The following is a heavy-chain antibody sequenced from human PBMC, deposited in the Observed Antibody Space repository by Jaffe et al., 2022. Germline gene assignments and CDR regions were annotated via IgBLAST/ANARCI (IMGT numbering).Heavy chain of an antibody. D-gene: IGHD6-19*01. J-gene: IGHJ5*02. CDR3: ARVFGVQWLVPRAGFDP. CDR1: GGTFSSYA. Sequence: QVQLVQSGAEVKKPGSSVKVSCKASGGTFSSYAISWVRQAPGQGLEWMGGIIPIFGTANYAQKFQGRVTITADESTSTAYMELSSLRSEDTAVYYCARVFGVQWLVPRAGFDPWGQGTLVTVSS. CDR2: IIPIFGTA. V-gene: IGHV1-69*01.